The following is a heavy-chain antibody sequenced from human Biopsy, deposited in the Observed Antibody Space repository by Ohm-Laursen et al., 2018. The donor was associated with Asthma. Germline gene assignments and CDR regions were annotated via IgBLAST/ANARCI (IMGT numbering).Heavy chain of an antibody. J-gene: IGHJ6*02. CDR3: VRGSSSWHHGPFHYYYGLDV. CDR2: IYYSGTT. Sequence: SETLSLTCSLSSGSGGYMRSGNYYWGWIRQPPGKGLEWIGSIYYSGTTYYNPSLESRVTVSADTSKNQFSLKLTSVTAADTAAYYCVRGSSSWHHGPFHYYYGLDVWGRGTTATVSS. V-gene: IGHV4-39*01. CDR1: SGSGGYMRSGNYY. D-gene: IGHD6-13*01.